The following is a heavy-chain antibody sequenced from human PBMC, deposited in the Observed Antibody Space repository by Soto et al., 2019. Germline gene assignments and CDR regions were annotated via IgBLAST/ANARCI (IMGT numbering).Heavy chain of an antibody. CDR2: IYYSGST. J-gene: IGHJ4*02. Sequence: QVQLQESGPGLVKPSETLSLTCTVSGGSVSSGHFYWCWIRQPPGKGLEWIGYIYYSGSTKYNPSLRSRVTILEDTSQNQFSLKLPSVPAADTAVYYCASSGSGSAWLRGQGTLPTASS. D-gene: IGHD6-19*01. CDR3: ASSGSGSAWL. V-gene: IGHV4-61*01. CDR1: GGSVSSGHFY.